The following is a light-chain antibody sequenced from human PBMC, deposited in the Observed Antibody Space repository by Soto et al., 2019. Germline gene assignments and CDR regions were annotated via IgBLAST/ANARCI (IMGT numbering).Light chain of an antibody. CDR2: GAS. Sequence: EIVMTQSPATLSVSPGERATLSCRASQSVSSNLAWYQQKPGQAPRLLIYGASTRATGIPARFSGSGSGTEXXXXXXXXXSEDFAVYYCQQYNNWPPWTFGQGTKVEIK. J-gene: IGKJ1*01. CDR1: QSVSSN. CDR3: QQYNNWPPWT. V-gene: IGKV3-15*01.